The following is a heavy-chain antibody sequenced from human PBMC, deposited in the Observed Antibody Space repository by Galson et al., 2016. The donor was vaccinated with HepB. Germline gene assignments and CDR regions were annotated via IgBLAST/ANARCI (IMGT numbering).Heavy chain of an antibody. CDR3: ERMREGH. CDR1: GFSLSTNGVR. CDR2: IDWDDDK. J-gene: IGHJ4*02. V-gene: IGHV2-70*04. Sequence: PALVKPPQTLTLTCSISGFSLSTNGVRVSWIRQPPGKALEWIARIDWDDDKFYRTSLKTRLTISKDTSIKTVVLTMTNVDPAYTCTYYCERMREGHWGLGTLISVSS.